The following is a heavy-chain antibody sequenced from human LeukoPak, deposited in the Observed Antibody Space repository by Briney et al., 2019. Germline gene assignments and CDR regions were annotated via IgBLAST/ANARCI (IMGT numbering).Heavy chain of an antibody. CDR1: GFTFRNYG. CDR2: IKQDGSEK. V-gene: IGHV3-7*01. J-gene: IGHJ4*02. CDR3: ASGRWKNDY. D-gene: IGHD4-23*01. Sequence: PGGSLRLPCAASGFTFRNYGMSWVRQAPGKGLEWVANIKQDGSEKYYVDSVKGRFTVSRDYAKNSLYLQMNGLRAEDTAVYYCASGRWKNDYWGQGTLVTVAS.